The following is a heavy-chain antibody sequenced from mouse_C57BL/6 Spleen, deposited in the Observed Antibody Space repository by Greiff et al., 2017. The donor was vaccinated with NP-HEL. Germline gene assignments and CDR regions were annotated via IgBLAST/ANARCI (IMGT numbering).Heavy chain of an antibody. D-gene: IGHD2-2*01. CDR1: GFTFSSYA. Sequence: EVQLVESGEGLVKPGGSLKLSCAASGFTFSSYAMSWVRQTPEKRLEWVAYISSGGDYIYYADTVKGRFTISRDNARNTLYLQMSSLKSEDTAMYYCTRGGYGYDWFAYWGQGTLVTVSA. J-gene: IGHJ3*01. CDR2: ISSGGDYI. V-gene: IGHV5-9-1*02. CDR3: TRGGYGYDWFAY.